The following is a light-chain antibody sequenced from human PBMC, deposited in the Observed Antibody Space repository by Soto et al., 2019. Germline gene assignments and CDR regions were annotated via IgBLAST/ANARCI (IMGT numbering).Light chain of an antibody. Sequence: QSALTQPAAVSGSPGQSITISCTGTSSDVGAYNYVSWFQQHPGKAPRLIIYDVSNRPSGVSNRFSGSKSGNTASLTISGLQAEDAADYYGSSYTTSTTGVFGGGTQLTVL. CDR2: DVS. J-gene: IGLJ3*02. CDR1: SSDVGAYNY. CDR3: SSYTTSTTGV. V-gene: IGLV2-14*01.